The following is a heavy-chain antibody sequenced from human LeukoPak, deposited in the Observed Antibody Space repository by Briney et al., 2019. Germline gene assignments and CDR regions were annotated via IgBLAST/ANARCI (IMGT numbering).Heavy chain of an antibody. D-gene: IGHD3-10*01. V-gene: IGHV1-18*01. CDR1: GYTFTSYG. J-gene: IGHJ6*02. CDR3: PRQAHHFGELSEYYYYGMDV. CDR2: ISAYNGET. Sequence: ASVKVSCKSTGYTFTSYGISWVRQAPGQGLEWMGWISAYNGETNYAQKLQGRVTMPTDTSTRTAYMELRSLRSDDTAVYSCPRQAHHFGELSEYYYYGMDVWGQGTTVTVSS.